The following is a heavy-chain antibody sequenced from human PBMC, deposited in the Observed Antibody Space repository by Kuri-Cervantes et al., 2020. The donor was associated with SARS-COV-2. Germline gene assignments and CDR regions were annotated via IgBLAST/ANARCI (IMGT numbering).Heavy chain of an antibody. D-gene: IGHD3-22*01. CDR3: ARDPMWSRYYYDSSGSYYFDY. Sequence: ASVKVSCKASGGTFSSYAISWVRQAPGQGLEWMGWISAYNGNTNYALKLQGRVTMTTDTSTSTAYMELRSLRSDDTAVYYCARDPMWSRYYYDSSGSYYFDYWGQGTLVTVSS. J-gene: IGHJ4*02. CDR2: ISAYNGNT. V-gene: IGHV1-18*01. CDR1: GGTFSSYA.